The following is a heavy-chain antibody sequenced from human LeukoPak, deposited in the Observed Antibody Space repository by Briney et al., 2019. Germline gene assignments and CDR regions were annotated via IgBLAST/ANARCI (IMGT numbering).Heavy chain of an antibody. Sequence: GGSLRLSCAASGFTFSSYAMHWVRQAPGKGLEWVAVISYDGSNKYYADSVKGRFTISRDSSKNTLYLQMNSLRAEDTAVYYCARWYGDYFDYWGQGTLVTVSS. D-gene: IGHD4-17*01. CDR3: ARWYGDYFDY. J-gene: IGHJ4*02. CDR2: ISYDGSNK. CDR1: GFTFSSYA. V-gene: IGHV3-30-3*01.